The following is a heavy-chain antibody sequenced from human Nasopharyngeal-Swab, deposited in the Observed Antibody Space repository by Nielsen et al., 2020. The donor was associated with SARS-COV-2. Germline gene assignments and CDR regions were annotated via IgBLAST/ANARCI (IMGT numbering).Heavy chain of an antibody. V-gene: IGHV3-15*01. D-gene: IGHD6-19*01. CDR3: TTVRGWYLRPDYYYYYYMDV. CDR1: GFTLSNAW. J-gene: IGHJ6*03. Sequence: GESLKISCAASGFTLSNAWMSWVRQAPGKGLEWVGRIKSKTDGGTTDYAAPVKGRFTISRDDSKNTLYLQMNSLKTEDTAVYYCTTVRGWYLRPDYYYYYYMDVWGKGTTVTVSS. CDR2: IKSKTDGGTT.